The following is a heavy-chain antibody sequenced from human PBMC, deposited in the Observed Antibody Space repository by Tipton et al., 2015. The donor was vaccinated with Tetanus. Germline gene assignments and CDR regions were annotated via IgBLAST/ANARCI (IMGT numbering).Heavy chain of an antibody. CDR1: GASINTHH. V-gene: IGHV4-59*11. CDR3: ARDRGLTTGGGIGMDV. J-gene: IGHJ6*02. Sequence: PGLVKPSETLSLTCTVSGASINTHHWSWLRQAPGKGLEWIGSIYYSGTTYSNPSLGSRVTMSVDTSKNQFSLKLSSVTAADTAVYYCARDRGLTTGGGIGMDVWGQGTTVTVSS. CDR2: IYYSGTT. D-gene: IGHD4-17*01.